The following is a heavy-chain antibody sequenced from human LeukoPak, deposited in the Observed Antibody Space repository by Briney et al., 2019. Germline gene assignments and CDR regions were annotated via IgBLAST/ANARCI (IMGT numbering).Heavy chain of an antibody. Sequence: PGGSLRLSCAASGFTFSSYSMNWVRQAPGKGLEWVSSISSSSSYIYYADSVKGRFTISRDNAKNSLYLQMNSLRAEDTAVYYCAQGGEAVSAFDIWGQGTMVTVSS. J-gene: IGHJ3*02. V-gene: IGHV3-21*01. D-gene: IGHD6-19*01. CDR3: AQGGEAVSAFDI. CDR1: GFTFSSYS. CDR2: ISSSSSYI.